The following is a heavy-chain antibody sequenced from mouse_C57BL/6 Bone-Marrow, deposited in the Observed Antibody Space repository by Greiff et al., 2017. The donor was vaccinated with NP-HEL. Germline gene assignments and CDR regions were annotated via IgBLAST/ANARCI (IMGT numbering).Heavy chain of an antibody. Sequence: QVHVKQSGAELARPGASVKLSCKASGYTFTSYGISWVKQRTGQGLEWIGEIYPRSGNTYYNEKFKGKATLTADKSSSTAYMELRSLTSEDSAVYFCARYDGYYPAWFAYWGQGTLVTVSA. CDR2: IYPRSGNT. CDR1: GYTFTSYG. D-gene: IGHD2-3*01. J-gene: IGHJ3*01. CDR3: ARYDGYYPAWFAY. V-gene: IGHV1-81*01.